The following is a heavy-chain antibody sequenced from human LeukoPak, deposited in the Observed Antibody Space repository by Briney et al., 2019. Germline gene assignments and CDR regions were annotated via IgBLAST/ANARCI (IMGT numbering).Heavy chain of an antibody. CDR3: AIVAPYYYYGMDV. CDR1: GYTFTSYY. Sequence: ASGKVSCKASGYTFTSYYMHWVRQAPGQGLEWMGIINPSGGSTSYAQKFQGRVTMTRDTSTSTVYMELSSLRSEDTAVYYCAIVAPYYYYGMDVWGQGTTVTVSS. CDR2: INPSGGST. D-gene: IGHD2-21*01. V-gene: IGHV1-46*01. J-gene: IGHJ6*02.